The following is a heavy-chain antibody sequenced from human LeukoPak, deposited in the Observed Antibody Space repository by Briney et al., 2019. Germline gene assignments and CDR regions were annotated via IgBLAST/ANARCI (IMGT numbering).Heavy chain of an antibody. CDR3: AKDGGLWVSAHRGDS. Sequence: GGSLRLSCTASGFTCSSYTMTWVRQAPGKGLQWVSTITTGDGNTYYADSVKGRFTVSRDDSKNTLYPQMNSLRAEDTAVYYCAKDGGLWVSAHRGDSWGRGTLVTVSS. CDR2: ITTGDGNT. D-gene: IGHD3-16*01. J-gene: IGHJ4*02. V-gene: IGHV3-23*01. CDR1: GFTCSSYT.